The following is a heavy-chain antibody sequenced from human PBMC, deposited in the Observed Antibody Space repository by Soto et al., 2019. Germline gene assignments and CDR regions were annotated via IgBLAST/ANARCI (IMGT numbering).Heavy chain of an antibody. CDR1: GYSFTSYW. CDR2: IYPGDSDT. D-gene: IGHD2-2*01. Sequence: PGESLKISCKGSGYSFTSYWIGWVRQMPGKGLEWMGIIYPGDSDTRYSPSFQGQVTISAGKSISTAYLQWSSLKASDTAMYYCARHPATQDIVVVPAAIDYWRQGTLVTVSS. V-gene: IGHV5-51*01. J-gene: IGHJ4*02. CDR3: ARHPATQDIVVVPAAIDY.